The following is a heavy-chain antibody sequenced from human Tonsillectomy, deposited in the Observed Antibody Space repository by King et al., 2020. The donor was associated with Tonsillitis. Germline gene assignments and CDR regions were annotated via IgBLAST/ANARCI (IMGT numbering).Heavy chain of an antibody. Sequence: VQLVESGGGLVKPGGSLRLSCAASGFTFSDAWMSWVRQTPGKGLEWAGRIKRKTDGGTTDYAAPVKGRFTISRDDSKNTLYLQMNSLKTQDTAVYYCTTAAYDSSAYYYYYYYGMDVWGQGTTVTVSS. CDR1: GFTFSDAW. D-gene: IGHD3-22*01. J-gene: IGHJ6*02. CDR2: IKRKTDGGTT. V-gene: IGHV3-15*01. CDR3: TTAAYDSSAYYYYYYYGMDV.